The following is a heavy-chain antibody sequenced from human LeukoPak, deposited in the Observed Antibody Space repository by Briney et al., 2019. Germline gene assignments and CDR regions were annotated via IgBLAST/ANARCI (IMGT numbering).Heavy chain of an antibody. D-gene: IGHD3-3*02. CDR3: AKDGSRPIAFDY. J-gene: IGHJ4*02. CDR1: GFTFSSYA. Sequence: PGGSLRLSCAAPGFTFSSYAMSWVRQAPGKGLEWVSAISGSGGSTYYADSVKGRFTISRDNSKNTLYLQMNSLRAEDTAVYYCAKDGSRPIAFDYWGQGTLVTVSS. V-gene: IGHV3-23*01. CDR2: ISGSGGST.